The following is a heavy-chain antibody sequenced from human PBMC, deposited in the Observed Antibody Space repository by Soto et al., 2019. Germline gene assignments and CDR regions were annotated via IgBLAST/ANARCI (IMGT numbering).Heavy chain of an antibody. CDR3: ARDLPYYGSGSYYGLDV. CDR1: GGSISSSDW. V-gene: IGHV4-4*02. Sequence: QVQLQESGPGLVKPSGTLSLTCAVSGGSISSSDWWSWVRQPPGKGLEWIGEIYHSGSTNYNPSLKSRVTISVDKSKNQFSLKLSSVTAADTAVYYCARDLPYYGSGSYYGLDVWGQGTTVTVSS. CDR2: IYHSGST. J-gene: IGHJ6*02. D-gene: IGHD3-10*01.